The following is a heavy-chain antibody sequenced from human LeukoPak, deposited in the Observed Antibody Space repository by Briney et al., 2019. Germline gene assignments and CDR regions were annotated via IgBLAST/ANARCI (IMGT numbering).Heavy chain of an antibody. J-gene: IGHJ3*02. CDR2: IYPGDSDT. CDR3: ARQENTVVDAFDI. Sequence: GESLKISCKGSGYSFTSYWIGWVRQMPGKGLEWMGIIYPGDSDTRYSPSFQGQVTISADKSISTAYLQWSSLKASDTVMYYCARQENTVVDAFDIWGQGTMVTVSS. CDR1: GYSFTSYW. V-gene: IGHV5-51*01. D-gene: IGHD2/OR15-2a*01.